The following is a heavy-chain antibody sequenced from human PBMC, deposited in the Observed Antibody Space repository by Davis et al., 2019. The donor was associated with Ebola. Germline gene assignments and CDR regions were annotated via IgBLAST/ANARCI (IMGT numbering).Heavy chain of an antibody. CDR3: AKESRAYYDYVWGSYRPDAFDI. CDR1: GFTVSSNY. Sequence: GGSLRLSCAASGFTVSSNYMSWVRQAPGKGLEWVSVIYSGGSTYYADSVKGRFTISRDNSKNTLYLQMNSLRAEDTAVYYCAKESRAYYDYVWGSYRPDAFDIWGQGTMVTVSS. J-gene: IGHJ3*02. CDR2: IYSGGST. D-gene: IGHD3-16*02. V-gene: IGHV3-53*01.